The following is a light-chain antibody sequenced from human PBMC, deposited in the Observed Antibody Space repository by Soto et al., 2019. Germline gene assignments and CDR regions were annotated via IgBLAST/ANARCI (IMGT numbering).Light chain of an antibody. V-gene: IGKV2-30*01. CDR2: TVS. J-gene: IGKJ1*01. CDR3: MQGTHWPWT. CDR1: QCLVYSDGNTY. Sequence: DVVMTQSPLSLPVALGQPASISCRSSQCLVYSDGNTYLNWFQQRPGQSPRRLIYTVSNRDSGVPDRFSGSGSGTVFTLKISRVEAEDVGVYYCMQGTHWPWTFGQGTKVEIK.